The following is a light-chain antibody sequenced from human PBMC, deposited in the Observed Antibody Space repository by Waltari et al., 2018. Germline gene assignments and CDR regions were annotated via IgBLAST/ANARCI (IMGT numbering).Light chain of an antibody. CDR3: LQDYDYPLT. V-gene: IGKV1-6*01. CDR1: EGIRSD. J-gene: IGKJ4*01. CDR2: GAS. Sequence: AIQMTQSPSSLSASAGDRVTITCRASEGIRSDFAWYQQKPGKAPKLLIYGASSLQSGVPSRFSGSGSGTDFTLTISSLQPEDFATYYCLQDYDYPLTFGGGTEVEIK.